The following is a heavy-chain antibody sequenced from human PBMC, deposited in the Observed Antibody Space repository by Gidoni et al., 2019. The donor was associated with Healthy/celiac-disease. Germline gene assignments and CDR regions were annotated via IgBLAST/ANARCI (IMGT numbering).Heavy chain of an antibody. J-gene: IGHJ5*02. CDR3: ARVADDGFWFDP. Sequence: QVQLVQSGAEVKKPGSSVTVSCKASGGTFSSYTISWVRQAPGQGLEWMGRIIPTLGIANYAQKFQGRVTITADKSTSTAYMELSSLRSEDTAVYYCARVADDGFWFDPWGQGTLVTVSS. CDR1: GGTFSSYT. D-gene: IGHD2-15*01. CDR2: IIPTLGIA. V-gene: IGHV1-69*02.